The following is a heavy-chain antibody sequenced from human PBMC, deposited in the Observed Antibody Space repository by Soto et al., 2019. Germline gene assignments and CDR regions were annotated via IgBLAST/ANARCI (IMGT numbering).Heavy chain of an antibody. V-gene: IGHV1-45*02. CDR1: GYTFTYRY. Sequence: QVQLVQSGAEVKKPGASVKVSCKASGYTFTYRYLHWVRQAPGQALEWMGWITPFNGNTNYAQKFQDRVTITRDRSMSTAYMELSSLRSEDTAMYYCANEGYSSSWTGGMDVWGQGTTVTVSS. D-gene: IGHD6-13*01. CDR3: ANEGYSSSWTGGMDV. J-gene: IGHJ6*02. CDR2: ITPFNGNT.